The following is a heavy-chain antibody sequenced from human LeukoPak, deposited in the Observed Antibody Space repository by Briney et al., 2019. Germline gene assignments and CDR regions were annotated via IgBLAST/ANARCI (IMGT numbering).Heavy chain of an antibody. CDR3: AGEPGNDGVSWGLAY. CDR2: INSDGSDT. D-gene: IGHD2-8*01. CDR1: GFTFSTTW. J-gene: IGHJ4*02. V-gene: IGHV3-74*01. Sequence: GGPLRLSCAASGFTFSTTWMHWVRHAPGKGLVWVSHINSDGSDTNHADSVRGRFTISRDNAKNMLSLQMSSLTVEDTAVYYCAGEPGNDGVSWGLAYWGQGTLVTVSS.